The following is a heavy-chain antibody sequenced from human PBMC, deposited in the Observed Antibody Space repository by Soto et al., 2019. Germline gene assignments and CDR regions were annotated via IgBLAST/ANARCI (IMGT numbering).Heavy chain of an antibody. D-gene: IGHD5-12*01. V-gene: IGHV4-59*08. CDR2: IYYSGST. CDR3: ARGYSGYLEDWYFDL. J-gene: IGHJ2*01. Sequence: SETLSLTCTVSGGSISSYYWSWIRQPPGKGLEWIGYIYYSGSTNYNPSLKSRVTISVDTSKNQFSLKLSSVTAADTAVYYCARGYSGYLEDWYFDLWGRGTLVTVSS. CDR1: GGSISSYY.